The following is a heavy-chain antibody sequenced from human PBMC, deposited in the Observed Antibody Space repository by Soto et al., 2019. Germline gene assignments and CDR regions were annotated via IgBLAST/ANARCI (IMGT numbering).Heavy chain of an antibody. D-gene: IGHD2-8*01. V-gene: IGHV3-15*01. CDR2: IKSIADGGTT. CDR1: GFTFSNAW. Sequence: GGSLRLSCATSGFTFSNAWMAWVRQAPGKGLEWVGRIKSIADGGTTNYAAPVKGRFSISRHDSENTLYLQMNSLRVEDTGIYYCHTPHGRNAFDIWGPGXVVTVSS. J-gene: IGHJ3*02. CDR3: HTPHGRNAFDI.